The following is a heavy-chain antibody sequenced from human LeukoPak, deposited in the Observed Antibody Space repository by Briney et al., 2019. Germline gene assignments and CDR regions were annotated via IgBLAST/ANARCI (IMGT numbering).Heavy chain of an antibody. CDR2: INSDGSST. Sequence: GGSLRLSCAASGFTFSSYAMSWVRQAPGKGLVWVSRINSDGSSTSYADSVKGRFTISRDNAKNTLYLQMNSLRAEDTAVYYCASSSYGDPTFDYWGQGTLVTVSS. J-gene: IGHJ4*02. CDR1: GFTFSSYA. CDR3: ASSSYGDPTFDY. V-gene: IGHV3-74*01. D-gene: IGHD4-17*01.